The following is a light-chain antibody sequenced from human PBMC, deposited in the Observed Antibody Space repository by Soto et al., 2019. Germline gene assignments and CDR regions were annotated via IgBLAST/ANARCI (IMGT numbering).Light chain of an antibody. CDR1: QSISSY. V-gene: IGKV1-39*01. CDR3: QQSYSTPRT. CDR2: AAS. Sequence: DVQMTQSTSSLSASVGDRVTIPCRASQSISSYLNWYQQKPGKAPKLLIYAASSLQSGVPSRFSGSGSGTDFTLTIRSLQPEDFATYYCQQSYSTPRTFGQGTKV. J-gene: IGKJ1*01.